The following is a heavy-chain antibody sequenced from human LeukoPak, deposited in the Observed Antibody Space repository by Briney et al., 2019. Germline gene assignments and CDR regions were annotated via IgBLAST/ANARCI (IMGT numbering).Heavy chain of an antibody. CDR1: DFTFSFYW. CDR3: ARVTPFGVVTGGNFDY. V-gene: IGHV3-48*01. Sequence: GGSLRLSSAASDFTFSFYWMTWVRQAPGKGLEWVSYISSSSSTIYYADSVKGRFTISRDNAKNSLYLQMNSLRAEDTAVYYCARVTPFGVVTGGNFDYWGQGTLVTVSS. CDR2: ISSSSSTI. D-gene: IGHD3-3*01. J-gene: IGHJ4*02.